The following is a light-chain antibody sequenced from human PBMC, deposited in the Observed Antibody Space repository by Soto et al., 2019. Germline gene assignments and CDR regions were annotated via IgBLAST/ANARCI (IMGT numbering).Light chain of an antibody. V-gene: IGKV3-11*01. Sequence: EIVLTQSPATLSLSPGERATLSCRASQSVSSYLAWYQQKPGQAPRLLIYDASNRATGIPARFSGSGSGTDFTLTISSLEPEDVAVYYCQQRSNWPPEGTFGGGTKVDIK. CDR2: DAS. CDR1: QSVSSY. J-gene: IGKJ4*01. CDR3: QQRSNWPPEGT.